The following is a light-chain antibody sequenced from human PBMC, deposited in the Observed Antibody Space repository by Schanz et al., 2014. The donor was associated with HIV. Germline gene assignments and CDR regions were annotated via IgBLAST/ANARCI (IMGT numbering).Light chain of an antibody. CDR3: QQSYSTPSIT. V-gene: IGKV1-5*03. Sequence: DIQLTQSPSFLSASVGDRVTITCRASQSVSTWGAWYQQKPGEAPKLLIHKASSLHSGVPSRFSGSGSGTEFTLTISSLQPEDFATYYCQQSYSTPSITFGQGTRLEIK. CDR1: QSVSTW. J-gene: IGKJ5*01. CDR2: KAS.